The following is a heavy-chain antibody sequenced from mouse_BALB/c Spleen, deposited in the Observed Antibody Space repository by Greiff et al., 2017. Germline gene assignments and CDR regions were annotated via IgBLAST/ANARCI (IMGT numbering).Heavy chain of an antibody. Sequence: VQLQQSGTVLARPGASVKMSCKASGYSFTSYWMHWVKQRPGQGLEWIGAIYPGNSDTSYNQKFKGKAKLTAVTSASTAYMELSSLTNEDSAVYYCTRGGYGNYFYYYAMDDWGQGTSVTVSS. V-gene: IGHV1-5*01. CDR2: IYPGNSDT. J-gene: IGHJ4*01. CDR3: TRGGYGNYFYYYAMDD. D-gene: IGHD2-10*02. CDR1: GYSFTSYW.